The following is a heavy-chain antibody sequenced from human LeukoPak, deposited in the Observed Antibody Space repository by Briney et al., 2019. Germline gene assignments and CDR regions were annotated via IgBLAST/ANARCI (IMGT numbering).Heavy chain of an antibody. J-gene: IGHJ4*02. CDR2: LYYSRST. CDR1: GGSIRTYY. D-gene: IGHD1-26*01. V-gene: IGHV4-59*01. Sequence: PSEPLSLTCTVSGGSIRTYYSSWILHHSRDGLQRIVYLYYSRSTSYNPSLKSRVTISVGTSTNQFSLKLSSVTAADTAVYYCARVNSGSYDDPVFDYWGQGTLVTVSS. CDR3: ARVNSGSYDDPVFDY.